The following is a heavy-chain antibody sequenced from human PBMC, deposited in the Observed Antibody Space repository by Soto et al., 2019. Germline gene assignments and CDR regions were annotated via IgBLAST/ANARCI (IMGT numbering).Heavy chain of an antibody. J-gene: IGHJ6*02. CDR1: GFTFSSYW. D-gene: IGHD5-18*01. CDR3: ARDDTAMVTIYGMDV. CDR2: INSDGSST. V-gene: IGHV3-74*01. Sequence: GGSLRLSCAASGFTFSSYWMHWVRQAPGKGLVWVSRINSDGSSTSYADSVKGRFTISRDNAKNTLYLQMNSLRAEDTAMYYCARDDTAMVTIYGMDVWGQGTTVTVSS.